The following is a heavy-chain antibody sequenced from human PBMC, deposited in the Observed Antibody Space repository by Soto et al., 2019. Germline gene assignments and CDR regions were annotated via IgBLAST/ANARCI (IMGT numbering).Heavy chain of an antibody. CDR2: ISPYTGNT. V-gene: IGHV1-18*01. CDR1: GYIFVNYG. J-gene: IGHJ6*03. Sequence: QVQLVQSGDEVKKPGASVKVSCKASGYIFVNYGIAWVRQAPGQGLEWMGWISPYTGNTHSATKVQGRLTMTTDTPTRKAYMDLGSLTSADTAVYYCVMVDNYVTPTPQDVWAKGPTVTFSS. CDR3: VMVDNYVTPTPQDV. D-gene: IGHD3-16*01.